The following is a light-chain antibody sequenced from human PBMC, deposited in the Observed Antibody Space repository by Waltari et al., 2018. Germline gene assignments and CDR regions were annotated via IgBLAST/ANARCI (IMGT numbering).Light chain of an antibody. CDR2: DVS. Sequence: DIQVTQSPSSLSASVGDRVSITCRASQNIGNNLNWYQQQPGRAPKLLIYDVSSLNSGVPSRFRGSSSGTEFTLTISSLQPEDFGTYYCQQSFTIPVAFGGGTKVGI. CDR1: QNIGNN. CDR3: QQSFTIPVA. J-gene: IGKJ4*01. V-gene: IGKV1-39*01.